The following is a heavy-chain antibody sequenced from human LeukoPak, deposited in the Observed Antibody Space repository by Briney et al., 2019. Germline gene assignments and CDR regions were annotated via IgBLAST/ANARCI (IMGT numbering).Heavy chain of an antibody. CDR2: IIPIFGTA. CDR1: GDTFSSYA. CDR3: ARDRGDESYFDY. J-gene: IGHJ4*02. V-gene: IGHV1-69*05. D-gene: IGHD3-10*01. Sequence: ASVKVSCKASGDTFSSYAISWVRQAPGQGLEWMGGIIPIFGTANYAQKFQGRVTITTDESTSTAYMELSSLRSEDTAVYYCARDRGDESYFDYWGQGTLVTVSS.